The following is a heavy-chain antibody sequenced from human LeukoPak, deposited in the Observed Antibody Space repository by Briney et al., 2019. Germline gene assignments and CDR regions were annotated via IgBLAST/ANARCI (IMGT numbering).Heavy chain of an antibody. D-gene: IGHD2-15*01. V-gene: IGHV1-18*01. Sequence: ASVKVSCKASGYTFTNYGISWVRQAPGQGLEWMGWVSAYNGNTEYAQKLQGRVTMTTDTSTSTAYMELRSLRSDDTAVYYCARLNLAYCSGGSCLGGLDYWGQGTLVTVSS. CDR3: ARLNLAYCSGGSCLGGLDY. CDR2: VSAYNGNT. J-gene: IGHJ4*02. CDR1: GYTFTNYG.